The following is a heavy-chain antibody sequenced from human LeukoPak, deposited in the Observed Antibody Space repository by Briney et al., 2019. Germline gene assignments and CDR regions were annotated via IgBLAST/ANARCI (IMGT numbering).Heavy chain of an antibody. CDR2: LSENGRVA. CDR3: ARLRGNPSRPTAPDY. CDR1: GFIFSAYD. J-gene: IGHJ4*02. Sequence: GGSLRLSCEASGFIFSAYDMSWFRQAPGKGLEYVSSLSENGRVAFHSNSVKGRFSIYRDDSRSTLYLQMGSLTTEGTALYYCARLRGNPSRPTAPDYWGQGTLVTVSS. D-gene: IGHD2-21*02. V-gene: IGHV3-64*01.